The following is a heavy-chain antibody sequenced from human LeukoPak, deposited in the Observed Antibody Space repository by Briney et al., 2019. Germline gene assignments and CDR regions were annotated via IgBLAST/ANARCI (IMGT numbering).Heavy chain of an antibody. CDR1: GFTFSNYW. J-gene: IGHJ4*02. V-gene: IGHV3-23*01. Sequence: GGSLRLSCAASGFTFSNYWVHWVRQAPGKGLEWVSAISGSGGSTYYADSVKGRFTISRDNSKNTLYLQMNSLGADDTAVYYCAKGNWRYFDYWGQGTLVTVSS. D-gene: IGHD1-1*01. CDR2: ISGSGGST. CDR3: AKGNWRYFDY.